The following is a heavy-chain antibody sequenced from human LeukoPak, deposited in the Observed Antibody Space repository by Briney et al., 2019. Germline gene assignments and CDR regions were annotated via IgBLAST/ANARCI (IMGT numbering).Heavy chain of an antibody. D-gene: IGHD5-24*01. CDR2: IIPILGIA. J-gene: IGHJ6*02. Sequence: ASVKVSCKASGGTFSSYAISWVRQAPGQGLEWMGRIIPILGIANYAQKFQGRVTITADKSTSTAYMELSSLRSEDTAVYYCAGARRDGYSIYYYYGMDVWGQGTTVTVSS. CDR3: AGARRDGYSIYYYYGMDV. V-gene: IGHV1-69*04. CDR1: GGTFSSYA.